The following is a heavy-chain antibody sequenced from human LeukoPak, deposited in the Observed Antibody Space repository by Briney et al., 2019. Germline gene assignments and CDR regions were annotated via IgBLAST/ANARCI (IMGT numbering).Heavy chain of an antibody. D-gene: IGHD6-13*01. CDR3: AEDISEFLIAAAGLDY. V-gene: IGHV3-23*01. CDR1: GFTFSSYA. Sequence: GGSLRLSCAASGFTFSSYAMSWVRQAPGKGLEWVSAISGSGGSTYYADSVKGRFTISRDNSKNTLYLQMNSLRAEDTAVYYCAEDISEFLIAAAGLDYWGQGTLVTVSS. CDR2: ISGSGGST. J-gene: IGHJ4*02.